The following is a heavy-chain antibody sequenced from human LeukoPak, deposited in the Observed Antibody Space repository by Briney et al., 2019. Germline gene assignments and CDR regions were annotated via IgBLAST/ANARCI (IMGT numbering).Heavy chain of an antibody. J-gene: IGHJ6*03. CDR3: ARGWADDFRSGYPYYMDV. V-gene: IGHV4-59*01. CDR1: GGSISSYY. D-gene: IGHD3-3*01. CDR2: VYYSGST. Sequence: PSETLSLTCTVSGGSISSYYWSWIRQPAGKGLEWIGYVYYSGSTNSIPSLKSRVTISVDTSKNHFTLKLSSVTAADTAVYYCARGWADDFRSGYPYYMDVWGKGTTVTVSS.